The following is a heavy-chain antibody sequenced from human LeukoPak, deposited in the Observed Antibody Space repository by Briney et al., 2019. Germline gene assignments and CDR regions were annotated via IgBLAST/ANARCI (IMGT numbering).Heavy chain of an antibody. Sequence: SQTLSLTCAISGLSVSSNRAPWHWIRQSPSRGLEWLGRTYYRSKWYNDYAVSVKSRITINPDTSKNQYSLQLSSVTTVNTDDYYSSRESTDIEGYNWFDPWGQGTLVTVSS. CDR1: GLSVSSNRAP. J-gene: IGHJ5*02. V-gene: IGHV6-1*01. CDR2: TYYRSKWYN. CDR3: SRESTDIEGYNWFDP.